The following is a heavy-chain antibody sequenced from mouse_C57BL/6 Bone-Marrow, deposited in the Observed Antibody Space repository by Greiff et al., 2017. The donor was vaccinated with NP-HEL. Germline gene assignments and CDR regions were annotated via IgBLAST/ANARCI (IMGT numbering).Heavy chain of an antibody. D-gene: IGHD2-1*01. CDR2: IYPGSGST. V-gene: IGHV1-55*01. Sequence: QVQLQQPGAELVKPGASVKMSCKASGYTFTSYWITWVKQRPGQGLEWIGDIYPGSGSTNYNEKFKSKATLTVDTSSSTAYMQLSSLTSEDSAVYYCARLGGNYLAWFAYWGQGTLVTVSA. CDR1: GYTFTSYW. CDR3: ARLGGNYLAWFAY. J-gene: IGHJ3*01.